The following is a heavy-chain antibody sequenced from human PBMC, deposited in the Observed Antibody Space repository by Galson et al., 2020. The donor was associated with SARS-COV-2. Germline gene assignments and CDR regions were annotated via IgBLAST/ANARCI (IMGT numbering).Heavy chain of an antibody. V-gene: IGHV4-59*01. CDR2: IYYSGST. CDR3: ARGPVGYSSSWYYFDY. Sequence: SETLSLTCTVSGGSISSYYWRWIRQPPGKGLEWIGYIYYSGSTNYNPSLKSRVTISVETSKNQFSLKLSSVTAADTAVYYCARGPVGYSSSWYYFDYWGQGTLVTVSS. D-gene: IGHD6-13*01. J-gene: IGHJ4*02. CDR1: GGSISSYY.